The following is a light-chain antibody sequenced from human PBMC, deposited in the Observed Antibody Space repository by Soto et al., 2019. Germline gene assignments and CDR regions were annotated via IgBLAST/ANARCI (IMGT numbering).Light chain of an antibody. J-gene: IGKJ2*01. CDR2: KAS. CDR1: QSINNY. V-gene: IGKV1-5*03. CDR3: QQYDSYPYT. Sequence: DIQMTQSPSTLSASLGDRDSITCRAGQSINNYLAWYQQKSGKAPKLLIYKASTLEGGVPSRFSGSGSGTQFTLTISSLQPDDFATYYCQQYDSYPYTFAQGTKVEIK.